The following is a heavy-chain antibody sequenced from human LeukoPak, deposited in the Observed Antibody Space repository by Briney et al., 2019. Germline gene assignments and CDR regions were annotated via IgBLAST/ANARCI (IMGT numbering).Heavy chain of an antibody. V-gene: IGHV4-30-2*01. CDR1: GGSISSGGYS. CDR3: ARGRGGYCTNGVCYNRFYYYYGMDV. CDR2: IYHSGST. Sequence: SQTLSLTCAVSGGSISSGGYSWSWIRQPPGQGLEWIGYIYHSGSTYYNPSLKSRVTISVDRSKNQFSLKLSSVTAADTAVYYCARGRGGYCTNGVCYNRFYYYYGMDVWGQGTTVTVSS. J-gene: IGHJ6*02. D-gene: IGHD2-8*01.